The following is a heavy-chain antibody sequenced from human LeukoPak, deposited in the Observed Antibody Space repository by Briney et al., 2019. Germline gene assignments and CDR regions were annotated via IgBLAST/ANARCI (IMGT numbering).Heavy chain of an antibody. J-gene: IGHJ4*02. V-gene: IGHV4-59*01. CDR3: ARDAGKAAAGTVYYFDY. CDR1: GGSIRSDY. D-gene: IGHD6-13*01. CDR2: MYYSEST. Sequence: PSETLSLTCTVSGGSIRSDYRSWIRQPPGKGLEWIGDMYYSESTNYNPSLKSRVTISVDTSKNQFSLKVSSVTAADTAVYYCARDAGKAAAGTVYYFDYWGQGTLVTVSS.